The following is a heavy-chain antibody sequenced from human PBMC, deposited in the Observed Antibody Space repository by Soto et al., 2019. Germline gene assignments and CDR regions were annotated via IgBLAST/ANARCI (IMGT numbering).Heavy chain of an antibody. D-gene: IGHD3-22*01. CDR3: ALSASKDYYDRSGYYRTQYFDY. J-gene: IGHJ4*02. CDR2: IYSGGNT. CDR1: GGSISSSSYY. Sequence: ETLSLTCAVSGGSISSSSYYMSWVRQAPGKGLEWVSVIYSGGNTYYADSVKGRFTISRDNSKNTMYIQMNSLRAEDTAVYYCALSASKDYYDRSGYYRTQYFDYWGRGTLVTVSS. V-gene: IGHV3-53*01.